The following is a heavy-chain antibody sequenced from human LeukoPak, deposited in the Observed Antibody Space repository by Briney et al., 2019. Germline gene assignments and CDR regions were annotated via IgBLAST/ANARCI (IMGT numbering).Heavy chain of an antibody. V-gene: IGHV4-59*01. J-gene: IGHJ4*02. CDR3: ARARAVAVPFDY. CDR1: GGSISSYY. Sequence: SETLSLTCTVSGGSISSYYWSWIRQPPGKGLEWIGYIYYSGSTNYNPSLKSRVTISVDTSKNQFSLKLSSVTAADTAVYYCARARAVAVPFDYWGQGTLVTVSS. D-gene: IGHD6-19*01. CDR2: IYYSGST.